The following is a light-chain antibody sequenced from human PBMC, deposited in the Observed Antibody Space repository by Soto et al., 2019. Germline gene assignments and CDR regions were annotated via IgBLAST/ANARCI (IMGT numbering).Light chain of an antibody. V-gene: IGKV3-11*01. CDR3: QQYNSYSPT. Sequence: EIVLTQSPATLSLSPGERATLSCRASQSVSSYLAWYQQKPGQAPRLLIYDASNRATGIPARFSGSGSGTEFTLTISGLQPGDSATYYCQQYNSYSPTFGQGTKVDI. J-gene: IGKJ1*01. CDR1: QSVSSY. CDR2: DAS.